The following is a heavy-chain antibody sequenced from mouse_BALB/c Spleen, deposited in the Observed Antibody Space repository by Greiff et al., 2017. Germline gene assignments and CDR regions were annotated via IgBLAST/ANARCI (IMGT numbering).Heavy chain of an antibody. CDR3: ARHRRAFDY. CDR1: GFAFSSYD. Sequence: EVKLVESGGGLVKPGGSLKLSCAASGFAFSSYDMSWVRQTPEKRLEWVAYISSGGGSTYYPDTVKGRFTISRDNAKNTLYLQMSSLKSEDTAMYYCARHRRAFDYWGQGTTLTVSS. CDR2: ISSGGGST. J-gene: IGHJ2*01. D-gene: IGHD3-3*01. V-gene: IGHV5-12-1*01.